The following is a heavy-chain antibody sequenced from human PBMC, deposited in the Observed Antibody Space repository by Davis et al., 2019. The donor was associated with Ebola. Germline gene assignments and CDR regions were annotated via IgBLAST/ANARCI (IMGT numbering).Heavy chain of an antibody. CDR3: ARGWGNSLGNDF. Sequence: ASVKVSCKASGYTFTTYGINWVRQATGQGLEWMGWVNPNSGNTGYAQKFRGRVTMTRNTSINTAYMELSSLTSADTAVYYCARGWGNSLGNDFWGQGTLVTVSS. CDR1: GYTFTTYG. D-gene: IGHD4-23*01. J-gene: IGHJ4*02. V-gene: IGHV1-8*01. CDR2: VNPNSGNT.